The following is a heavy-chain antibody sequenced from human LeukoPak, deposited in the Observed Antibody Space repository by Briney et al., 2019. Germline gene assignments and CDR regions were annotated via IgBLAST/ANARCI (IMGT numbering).Heavy chain of an antibody. V-gene: IGHV3-7*01. CDR3: ARGATVTSI. CDR2: IKEDGSEK. J-gene: IGHJ4*02. CDR1: GFTLSSYW. Sequence: GGSLRLSCTAPGFTLSSYWMSWVRQAPGKGLEWVANIKEDGSEKYYVDSVKGRLTISRDNAKNSLYLQMNSLRAEDTAVYYCARGATVTSIWGQGTLVTVSS. D-gene: IGHD4-17*01.